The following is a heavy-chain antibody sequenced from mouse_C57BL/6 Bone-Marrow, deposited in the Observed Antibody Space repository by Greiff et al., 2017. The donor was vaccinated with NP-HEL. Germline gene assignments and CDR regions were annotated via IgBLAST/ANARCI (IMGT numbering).Heavy chain of an antibody. J-gene: IGHJ2*01. D-gene: IGHD4-1*01. CDR1: GYSFTGYY. V-gene: IGHV1-31*01. CDR3: ARSRGPWEFYFDY. Sequence: VQLKESGPELVKPGASVKISCKASGYSFTGYYMHWVKQSHGNILDWIGYIYPYNGVSSYNQKFKGKATLTVDKSSSTAYMELRSLTSEDSAVYYCARSRGPWEFYFDYWGQGTTLTVSS. CDR2: IYPYNGVS.